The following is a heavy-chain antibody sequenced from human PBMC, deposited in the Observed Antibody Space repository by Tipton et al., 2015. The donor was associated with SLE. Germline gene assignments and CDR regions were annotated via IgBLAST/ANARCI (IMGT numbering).Heavy chain of an antibody. CDR2: VSPSGDT. CDR1: GYSISTGFY. J-gene: IGHJ4*02. CDR3: ATRYYDYIWGGSRKYFFDY. D-gene: IGHD3-16*01. V-gene: IGHV4-38-2*02. Sequence: TLSLTCTVSGYSISTGFYWGWIRQPPGKGLDWIGHVSPSGDTNYNPSLESRVTISRDTPNNQFSLKLNSMTAADTAIYYCATRYYDYIWGGSRKYFFDYWGQGALVTVSS.